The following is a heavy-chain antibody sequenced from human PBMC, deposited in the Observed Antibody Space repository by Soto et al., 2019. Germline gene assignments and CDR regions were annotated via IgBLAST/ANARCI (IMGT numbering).Heavy chain of an antibody. J-gene: IGHJ6*02. Sequence: XASLRLSCAASGFTFSNYGMHWVRQAPGKGLEWLAFISHDGSNTYYADSVKGRFTFSRDNSKNTLYLQMNSLRAEDTAIYYCARVSYYGSGSYYNLYYYYGMDVWGQGTTVTVSS. CDR1: GFTFSNYG. CDR2: ISHDGSNT. CDR3: ARVSYYGSGSYYNLYYYYGMDV. D-gene: IGHD3-10*01. V-gene: IGHV3-30*03.